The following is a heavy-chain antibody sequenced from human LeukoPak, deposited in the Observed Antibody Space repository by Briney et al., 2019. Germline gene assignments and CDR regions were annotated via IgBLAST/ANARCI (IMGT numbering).Heavy chain of an antibody. D-gene: IGHD4-23*01. CDR2: INPSGGST. V-gene: IGHV1-46*01. CDR3: ARDGLYGGNSVNWFDP. CDR1: GYTFTSYY. Sequence: GASVKVSCKASGYTFTSYYMHWVRQAPGQGLEWMGVINPSGGSTSYAQKFQGRVTMTRDMSTSTVYMELSSLRSEDTAVYYCARDGLYGGNSVNWFDPWGQGTLVTVSS. J-gene: IGHJ5*02.